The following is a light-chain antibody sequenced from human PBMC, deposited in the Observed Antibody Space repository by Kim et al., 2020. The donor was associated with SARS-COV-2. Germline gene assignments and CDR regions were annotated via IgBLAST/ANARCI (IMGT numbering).Light chain of an antibody. CDR1: KLGDKY. V-gene: IGLV3-1*01. J-gene: IGLJ1*01. CDR3: QAWDSSTSYV. CDR2: QDS. Sequence: SYELTQPPSVSVSPGQTASITCSGDKLGDKYACWYQQKPGQSPVLVIYQDSKRPSGIPERFSGSNSGNTATLTISGTQAMDEADYYCQAWDSSTSYVFGNGTKVTVL.